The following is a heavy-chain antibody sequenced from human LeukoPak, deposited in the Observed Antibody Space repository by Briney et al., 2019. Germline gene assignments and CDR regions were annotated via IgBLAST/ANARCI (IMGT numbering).Heavy chain of an antibody. J-gene: IGHJ2*01. CDR2: ISDSGST. V-gene: IGHV4-59*01. CDR1: GGSISSYY. CDR3: ARGDWYFDL. Sequence: PSETLSLTCTVSGGSISSYYCSWIRQPPGKGLEYIGYISDSGSTIYNPSLKSRVTMSVDTSKNQFSLKLSSVTAADTAVYYCARGDWYFDLWGRGTLVTDSS.